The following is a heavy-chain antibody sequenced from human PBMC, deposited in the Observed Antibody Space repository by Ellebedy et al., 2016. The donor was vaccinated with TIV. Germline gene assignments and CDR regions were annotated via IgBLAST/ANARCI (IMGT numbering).Heavy chain of an antibody. J-gene: IGHJ6*02. CDR1: GFTVGNNY. Sequence: GESLKISCAASGFTVGNNYMSWVRQAPGKGLEWVSLIYSRGDTAYVDSVKGRFTISRDNSGNTLYLQMNSLRAEDTAVYYCAKARGSSVIDYNYFGMDVWGQGTTVTVSS. D-gene: IGHD2-21*01. CDR3: AKARGSSVIDYNYFGMDV. V-gene: IGHV3-53*01. CDR2: IYSRGDT.